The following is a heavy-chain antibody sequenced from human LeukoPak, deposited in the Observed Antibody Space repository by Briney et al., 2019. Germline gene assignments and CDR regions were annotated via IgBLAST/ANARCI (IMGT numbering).Heavy chain of an antibody. CDR1: GGSISSSSYY. V-gene: IGHV4-39*07. CDR2: IYYGGYT. D-gene: IGHD2-15*01. J-gene: IGHJ4*02. CDR3: ARLWGNYCRGGSCYSHFDF. Sequence: PSETLSLTCTVSGGSISSSSYYWGWIRQPPGKGLEWIGSIYYGGYTNYNAPLKSRVTISVDTSKNQFSLKLSYVTAADTAVYYCARLWGNYCRGGSCYSHFDFWGQGTLVTVSS.